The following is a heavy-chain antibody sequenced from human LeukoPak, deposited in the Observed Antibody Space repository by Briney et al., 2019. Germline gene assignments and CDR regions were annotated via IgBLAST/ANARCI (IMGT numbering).Heavy chain of an antibody. CDR3: ARHGGSRMATSAPFDAFDI. D-gene: IGHD5-24*01. CDR1: GYSISSGYY. J-gene: IGHJ3*02. V-gene: IGHV4-38-2*01. CDR2: IYHSGST. Sequence: SETLSLTCAVSGYSISSGYYWGWIRKPPGKGLEWIGSIYHSGSTYYNPSLKSRVTISVDTSKNQFSLKLSSVTAADTAVYYCARHGGSRMATSAPFDAFDIWGQGTMVTVSS.